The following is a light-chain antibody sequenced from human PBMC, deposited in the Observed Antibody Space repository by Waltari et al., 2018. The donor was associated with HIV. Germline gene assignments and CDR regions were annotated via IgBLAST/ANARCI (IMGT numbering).Light chain of an antibody. CDR1: QGISNY. CDR3: QKYNSALWT. Sequence: DIQMTQSPSSLSPSVGDRVAITCRASQGISNYLAWYQQKPGKVPKLLIYAASTLQSRVPSRFSGSGSGTDFTLTISSLQPEDVATYYCQKYNSALWTFGQGTKVEIK. CDR2: AAS. J-gene: IGKJ1*01. V-gene: IGKV1-27*01.